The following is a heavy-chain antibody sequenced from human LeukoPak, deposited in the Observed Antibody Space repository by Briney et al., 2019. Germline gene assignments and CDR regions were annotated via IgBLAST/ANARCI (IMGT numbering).Heavy chain of an antibody. V-gene: IGHV3-7*01. CDR3: GSGEWLDH. J-gene: IGHJ5*02. CDR1: GFIFSTCS. D-gene: IGHD2-21*01. CDR2: IKQDGSET. Sequence: GGSLRLSCAASGFIFSTCSMTWARQAPGKGLEWVANIKQDGSETFYVDSVKGRFTVSRDNAKASLYQEMNSLRAEDTAVYYCGSGEWLDHWGRGPLVTVSS.